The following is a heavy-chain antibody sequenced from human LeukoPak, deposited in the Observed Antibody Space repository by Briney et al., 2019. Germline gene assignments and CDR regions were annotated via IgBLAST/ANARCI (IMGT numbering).Heavy chain of an antibody. CDR1: GFPFISTS. V-gene: IGHV3-48*04. J-gene: IGHJ6*03. CDR2: SSTVTGNI. Sequence: GGSLRLSCAASGFPFISTSIHWVRQAPGEGVEGLSYSSTVTGNIYYADSVKGRFTISRDNAKSSLNLQMSSLRAEDTAVYFCATTGNFYDMDVWGKGTTVTVSS. D-gene: IGHD1-1*01. CDR3: ATTGNFYDMDV.